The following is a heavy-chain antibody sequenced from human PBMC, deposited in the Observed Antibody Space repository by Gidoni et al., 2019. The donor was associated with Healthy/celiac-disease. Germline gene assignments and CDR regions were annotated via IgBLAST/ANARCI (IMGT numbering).Heavy chain of an antibody. V-gene: IGHV3-23*01. Sequence: EVQLLESGGGLVQPGGSLRLSCAASGFTFSSYAMSWVRQAPGKGLEWVSAISGSGGSTYYADSVKGRFTISRDNSKNTLYLQMNSLRAEDTAVYYCAKDGDLIVTTGYYFDYWGQGTLVTVSS. J-gene: IGHJ4*02. D-gene: IGHD4-4*01. CDR2: ISGSGGST. CDR3: AKDGDLIVTTGYYFDY. CDR1: GFTFSSYA.